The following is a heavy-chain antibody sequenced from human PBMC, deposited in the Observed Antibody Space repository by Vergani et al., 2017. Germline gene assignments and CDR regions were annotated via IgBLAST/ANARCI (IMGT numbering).Heavy chain of an antibody. J-gene: IGHJ4*02. CDR2: ICWNSGSI. V-gene: IGHV3-9*03. Sequence: EVQLVESGGGLVQPGRSLRLSCAASGFTFDDYAMHWVRQAPGKGLEWVSGICWNSGSIGYADSVKGRLTISRDNAKNSLYLQMNSLRAEDMALYYCAISGGSGWYFYYWGQGTLVTVSS. CDR1: GFTFDDYA. CDR3: AISGGSGWYFYY. D-gene: IGHD6-19*01.